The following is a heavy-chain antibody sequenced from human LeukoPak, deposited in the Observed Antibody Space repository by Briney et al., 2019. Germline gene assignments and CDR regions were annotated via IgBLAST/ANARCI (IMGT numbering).Heavy chain of an antibody. D-gene: IGHD6-13*01. V-gene: IGHV1-18*01. CDR2: ISAYNGNT. CDR1: GYTFTSYG. CDR3: ARSRYSSSWYSRTINWFDP. Sequence: ASVKVSCKASGYTFTSYGISWVRQAPGQGLEWMGWISAYNGNTNYAQKLQGRVTMTRNTSISTAYMELSSLRSEDTAVYYCARSRYSSSWYSRTINWFDPWGQGTLVTVSS. J-gene: IGHJ5*02.